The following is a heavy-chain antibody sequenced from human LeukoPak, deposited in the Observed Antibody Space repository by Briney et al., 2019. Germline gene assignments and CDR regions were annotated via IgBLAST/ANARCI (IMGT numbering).Heavy chain of an antibody. CDR1: GYSLTSYW. CDR3: ARLLTYYDLWSDPFDY. D-gene: IGHD3-3*01. V-gene: IGHV5-51*01. J-gene: IGHJ4*02. Sequence: GESLKISCKGSGYSLTSYWIGWVRQMPGKGLEWRGIIYPGDSDTRYRPSFQGQVTISADKSISTAYLQWSSLKASDTAMSYCARLLTYYDLWSDPFDYWGQGTLVTVSS. CDR2: IYPGDSDT.